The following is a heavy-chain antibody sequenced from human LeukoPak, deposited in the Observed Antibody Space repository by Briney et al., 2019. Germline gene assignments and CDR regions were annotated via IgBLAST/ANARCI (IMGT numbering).Heavy chain of an antibody. CDR2: ISSSGSTI. D-gene: IGHD3-10*02. CDR1: GFTFSSYE. V-gene: IGHV3-48*03. J-gene: IGHJ6*04. CDR3: AELGITMIGGV. Sequence: GGSRRLSCAAAGFTFSSYEMNWVRQAPGKGLEWVSYISSSGSTIYYADSVKGRFTISRDNAKNSLYLQMNSLRAEDTAVYYCAELGITMIGGVWGKGTTVTISS.